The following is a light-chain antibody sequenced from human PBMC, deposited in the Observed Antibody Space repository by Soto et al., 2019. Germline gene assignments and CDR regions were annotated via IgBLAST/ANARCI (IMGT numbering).Light chain of an antibody. Sequence: QSVLTQPASVSGPPGQSITISCTGTSSDVGGYNYVSWYQQHPGKAPKLMIYEVSNRPSGVSNRFSGSKSGNTASLTISGLQAEDEADYYCSSYTSSSTDVVFGGGTKVTVL. J-gene: IGLJ2*01. CDR3: SSYTSSSTDVV. CDR1: SSDVGGYNY. CDR2: EVS. V-gene: IGLV2-14*01.